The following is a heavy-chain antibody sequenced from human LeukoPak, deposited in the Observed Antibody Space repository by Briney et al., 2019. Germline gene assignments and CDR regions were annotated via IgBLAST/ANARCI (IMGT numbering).Heavy chain of an antibody. CDR1: GFTFSSYG. CDR3: ARDRFLDTAMVTGTPGIPPDY. CDR2: IWYDGSNK. D-gene: IGHD5-18*01. J-gene: IGHJ4*02. V-gene: IGHV3-33*01. Sequence: GRSLRLSCAASGFTFSSYGMHWVRQAPGKGLEWVAVIWYDGSNKYYADSVKGRFTISRDNSKNTLYLRMNSLRAEDTAVYYCARDRFLDTAMVTGTPGIPPDYWGQGTLVTVSS.